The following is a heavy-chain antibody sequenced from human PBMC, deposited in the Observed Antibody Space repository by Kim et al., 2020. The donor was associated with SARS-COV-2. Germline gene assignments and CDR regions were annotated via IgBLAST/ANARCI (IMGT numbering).Heavy chain of an antibody. V-gene: IGHV1-69*13. J-gene: IGHJ4*02. CDR2: IIPIFGTA. D-gene: IGHD5-18*01. Sequence: SVMVSCKASGGTFSSYAISWVRQAPGQGLEWMGGIIPIFGTANYAQKFQGRDTITADESTSTAYMELSSLRSEDTAVYYCARAQLWLRPLDYWGQGTLVTVSS. CDR1: GGTFSSYA. CDR3: ARAQLWLRPLDY.